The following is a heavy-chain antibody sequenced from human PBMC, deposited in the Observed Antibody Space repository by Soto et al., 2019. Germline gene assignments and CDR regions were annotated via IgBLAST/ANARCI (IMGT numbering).Heavy chain of an antibody. V-gene: IGHV3-21*01. CDR2: ISSSSDYI. J-gene: IGHJ5*01. CDR3: VRDIYSSHDS. CDR1: GFSFSPYL. D-gene: IGHD6-13*01. Sequence: EVPLVESGGGLVKRGGSLRLSCAASGFSFSPYLVNWVRQAPGKGLEWVSSISSSSDYILYADSVKGRFTISRDNAKISLFLIMIVLGAEATFMNSCVRDIYSSHDSWGQRTLVTVSS.